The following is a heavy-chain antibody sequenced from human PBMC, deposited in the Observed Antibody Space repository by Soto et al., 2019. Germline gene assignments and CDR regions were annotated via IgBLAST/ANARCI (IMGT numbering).Heavy chain of an antibody. CDR1: GFTFSSYA. CDR3: ARYIPGVRYYGMDV. CDR2: IGESGTPT. D-gene: IGHD2-2*01. J-gene: IGHJ6*02. V-gene: IGHV3-23*01. Sequence: EVQLLESGGGLVQPGGSLRLSCAASGFTFSSYAMKWVRQAPXXGLXWVSLIGESGTPTYYADSVKGRFTISRDNSGNTLFLEMYSLRAEDTAVYYCARYIPGVRYYGMDVWGQGTTVTVSS.